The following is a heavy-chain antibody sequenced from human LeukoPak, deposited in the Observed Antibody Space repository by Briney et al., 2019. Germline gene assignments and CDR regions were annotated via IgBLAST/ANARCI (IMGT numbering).Heavy chain of an antibody. Sequence: SETLSLTCTVSGDSISNYYWSWIRQPPGKGLEWIGYIYYSGSTNYNPSLKSRVTMSVDTSKNQFSLKLSSVTAADTAVYYCARAGYDFWSGYYFDYWGQGTLVTVSS. CDR2: IYYSGST. J-gene: IGHJ4*02. CDR3: ARAGYDFWSGYYFDY. D-gene: IGHD3-3*01. CDR1: GDSISNYY. V-gene: IGHV4-59*12.